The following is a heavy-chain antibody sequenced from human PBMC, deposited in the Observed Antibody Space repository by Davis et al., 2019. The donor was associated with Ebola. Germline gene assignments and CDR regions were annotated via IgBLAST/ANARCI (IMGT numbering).Heavy chain of an antibody. J-gene: IGHJ6*02. D-gene: IGHD4-17*01. CDR1: GYTFTGYY. V-gene: IGHV1-2*04. CDR3: AREYGYGMDV. Sequence: ASVKVSCKASGYTFTGYYMHWVRQAPGQGLEWMGWINPNSGGTNYAQKFQGWVTMTRDTSISTAYMELSSLRSEDTAVYYCAREYGYGMDVWGQGTTVTVSS. CDR2: INPNSGGT.